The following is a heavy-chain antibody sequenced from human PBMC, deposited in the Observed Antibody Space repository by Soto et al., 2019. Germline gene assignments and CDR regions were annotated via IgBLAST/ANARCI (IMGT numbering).Heavy chain of an antibody. V-gene: IGHV4-34*01. Sequence: SEILSLTCAVYGGFLSESYWTWIRQPPGKGLEWIGEINHVGGTNYNPSLKSRVTMSVDTSQNQFSLRLISVTAADTAMYFCVRIRYQLPSSVLWLDPWGQGTPVTVSS. CDR3: VRIRYQLPSSVLWLDP. CDR1: GGFLSESY. CDR2: INHVGGT. D-gene: IGHD3-16*01. J-gene: IGHJ5*02.